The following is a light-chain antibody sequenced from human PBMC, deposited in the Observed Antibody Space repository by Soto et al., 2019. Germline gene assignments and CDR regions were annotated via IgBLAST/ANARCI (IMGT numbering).Light chain of an antibody. CDR2: AAS. V-gene: IGKV1-12*01. Sequence: DIQMTQSPSSVSASVGARVTITCRASQGISSRLAWYQQKPGKAPNLLIYAASNLQSGVPSRFSGSGSETDFTLTIGSLQPEDFATYYWQQANSFPLTFGGGTKVEIK. CDR1: QGISSR. CDR3: QQANSFPLT. J-gene: IGKJ4*01.